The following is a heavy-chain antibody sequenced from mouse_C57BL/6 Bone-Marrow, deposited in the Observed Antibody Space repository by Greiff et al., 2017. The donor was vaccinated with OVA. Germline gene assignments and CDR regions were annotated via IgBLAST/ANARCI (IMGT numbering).Heavy chain of an antibody. Sequence: VQLQQSGAELVKPGASVKLSCKASGFTFTSYWMQWVKQRPGPGLEWIGEIDPSDSYTNSTQKFKGKATLTVDTSSSTAYMQLSSLTSEDSAVYYCARGGTVVATPLAYWGQGTLVTVSA. V-gene: IGHV1-50*01. CDR3: ARGGTVVATPLAY. J-gene: IGHJ3*01. CDR1: GFTFTSYW. D-gene: IGHD1-1*01. CDR2: IDPSDSYT.